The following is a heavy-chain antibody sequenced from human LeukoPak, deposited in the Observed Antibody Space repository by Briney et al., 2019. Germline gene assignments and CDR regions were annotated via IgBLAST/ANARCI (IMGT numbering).Heavy chain of an antibody. Sequence: SQTLSLTCTVSGGSINSGGYYWSWIRQHPGKGLEWIAYIYYSGTTYYNPSLKSRFIITIDTSKNQFSLKLSSVTAADMAVYYCARSAYDSSGYYPASTFRYFDLWGRGTLVTVSS. D-gene: IGHD3-22*01. CDR1: GGSINSGGYY. V-gene: IGHV4-31*02. J-gene: IGHJ2*01. CDR2: IYYSGTT. CDR3: ARSAYDSSGYYPASTFRYFDL.